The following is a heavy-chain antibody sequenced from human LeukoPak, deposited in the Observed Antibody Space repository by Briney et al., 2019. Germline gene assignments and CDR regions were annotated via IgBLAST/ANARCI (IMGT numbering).Heavy chain of an antibody. CDR1: GFTFSSYG. J-gene: IGHJ4*02. CDR2: IWYDGSNK. V-gene: IGHV3-33*01. D-gene: IGHD6-6*01. CDR3: ARSGSIAARMYYFDY. Sequence: GGSPRLSCAASGFTFSSYGMHWVRQAPGKGLEWVAVIWYDGSNKYYADSVKGQFTISRDNSKNTLYLQMNSLRAEDTAVYYCARSGSIAARMYYFDYWGQGTLVTVSS.